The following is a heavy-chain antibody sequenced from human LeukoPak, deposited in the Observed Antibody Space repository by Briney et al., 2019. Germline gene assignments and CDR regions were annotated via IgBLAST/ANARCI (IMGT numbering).Heavy chain of an antibody. CDR1: GFTFSSYW. V-gene: IGHV3-7*03. CDR3: ARDYGADYFDY. J-gene: IGHJ4*02. CDR2: IKQDGSEK. Sequence: GGSLRLSCAASGFTFSSYWMSWVRQAPGKGLEWVANIKQDGSEKYYVDSVKGRFTISRDNAKNSLYLQMNSLRAEDTAVHYCARDYGADYFDYWGQGTLVTVSS. D-gene: IGHD4-17*01.